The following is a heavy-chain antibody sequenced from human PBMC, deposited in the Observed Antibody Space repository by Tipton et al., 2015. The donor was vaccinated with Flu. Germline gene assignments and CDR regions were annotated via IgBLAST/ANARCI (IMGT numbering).Heavy chain of an antibody. J-gene: IGHJ4*02. CDR3: AGGKGDFDY. Sequence: TLSLTCTVSGGSISSSSYYWGWIRQPPGKGLEWIGSIYYSGSTYYNPSHKSRVTISVDTSKNQFSLKLSSVTAAGTAVYYCAGGKGDFDYWGQGTLVTVSS. CDR2: IYYSGST. CDR1: GGSISSSSYY. V-gene: IGHV4-39*07.